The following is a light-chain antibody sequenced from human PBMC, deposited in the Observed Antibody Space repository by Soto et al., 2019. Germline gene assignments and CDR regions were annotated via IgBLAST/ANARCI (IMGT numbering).Light chain of an antibody. Sequence: EIVLTQSPGTLSLSPGERATLSCRASQSVSSSYLAWYQQKPGQAPRLLIYGASSRATGIPDRFSGSGSGTDFTLTISRREPEDLAVYYCQQYGSSPPSTFGGGTKVEIK. J-gene: IGKJ4*01. CDR2: GAS. V-gene: IGKV3-20*01. CDR3: QQYGSSPPST. CDR1: QSVSSSY.